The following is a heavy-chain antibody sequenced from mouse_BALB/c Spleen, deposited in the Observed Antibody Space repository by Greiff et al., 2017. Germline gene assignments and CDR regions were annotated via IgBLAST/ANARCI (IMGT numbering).Heavy chain of an antibody. CDR3: ARWDGYYFAY. CDR2: ISSGGGNT. CDR1: GFTFSSYT. J-gene: IGHJ3*01. D-gene: IGHD2-3*01. Sequence: EVKLVESGGGLVKPGGSLKLSCAASGFTFSSYTMSWVRQTPEKRLEWVATISSGGGNTYYPDSVKGRFTISRDNAKNNLYLQMSSLRSEDTALYYCARWDGYYFAYWGQGTLVTVSA. V-gene: IGHV5-9*03.